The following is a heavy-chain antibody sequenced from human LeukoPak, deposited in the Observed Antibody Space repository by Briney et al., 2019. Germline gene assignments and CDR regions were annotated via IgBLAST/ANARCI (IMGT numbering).Heavy chain of an antibody. D-gene: IGHD2-15*01. CDR3: ARANCSGGSCYPRGAFDI. J-gene: IGHJ3*02. CDR1: GGSISSYY. V-gene: IGHV4-59*01. CDR2: IYYSGST. Sequence: SETLSLTCTVSGGSISSYYWSWIRQPPGKGLEWIGYIYYSGSTNYNPSLKSRVTISVDTSKNQFSLKLSSVTAADTAVYYCARANCSGGSCYPRGAFDIWGQGTMVTVSS.